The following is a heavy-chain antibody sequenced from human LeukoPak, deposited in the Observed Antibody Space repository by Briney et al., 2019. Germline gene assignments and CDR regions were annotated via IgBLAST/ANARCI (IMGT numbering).Heavy chain of an antibody. V-gene: IGHV3-30*18. Sequence: PGRSLRLSCAGSGFTFSNYGMHWVRQVPGKGLEWVAAILYDGSNKTFADSVKGRFSISRDNSRKTLYLEMNSLRAEDTALYYCAKDDSQGGVDYWGQGTLVSVSS. CDR3: AKDDSQGGVDY. CDR1: GFTFSNYG. J-gene: IGHJ4*02. D-gene: IGHD2-21*01. CDR2: ILYDGSNK.